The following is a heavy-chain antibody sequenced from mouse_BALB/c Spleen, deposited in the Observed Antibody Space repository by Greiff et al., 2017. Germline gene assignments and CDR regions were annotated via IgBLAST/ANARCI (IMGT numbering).Heavy chain of an antibody. D-gene: IGHD2-10*02. J-gene: IGHJ4*01. CDR3: ARGEYGNLYAMDY. Sequence: EVQRVESGPSLVKPSQTLSLTCSVTGDSITSCYWNWIRKFPGNKLEYMGYISYSGSTYYNPSLKSRISITRDTSKNQYYLQLNSVTTEDTATYYCARGEYGNLYAMDYWGQGTSVTVSS. V-gene: IGHV3-8*02. CDR1: GDSITSCY. CDR2: ISYSGST.